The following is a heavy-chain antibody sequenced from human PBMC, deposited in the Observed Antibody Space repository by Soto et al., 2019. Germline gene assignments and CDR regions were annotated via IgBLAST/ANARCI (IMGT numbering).Heavy chain of an antibody. CDR3: ARGYGRNFDY. J-gene: IGHJ4*02. Sequence: SETLSLTCTVSGESVSSGTYFWTWIRQPPGKGLEWIGTFHYSETTYYNPSLESRVTLSVDTSKNHFSLKLSSVTAADTAVYYCARGYGRNFDYWGQGTLVTVSS. CDR2: FHYSETT. CDR1: GESVSSGTYF. V-gene: IGHV4-39*02. D-gene: IGHD5-18*01.